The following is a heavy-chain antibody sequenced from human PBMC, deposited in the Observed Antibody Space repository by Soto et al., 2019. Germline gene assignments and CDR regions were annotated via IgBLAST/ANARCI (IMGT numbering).Heavy chain of an antibody. V-gene: IGHV5-51*01. CDR1: GYSFTSYW. D-gene: IGHD4-4*01. CDR2: IYPGDSDT. J-gene: IGHJ3*02. Sequence: GESLKISCKGSGYSFTSYWIGWVRQMPGKGLEWMGIIYPGDSDTRYSPSFQGQVTISADKSISTAYLQWSSLKASDTAMYYCARSMTTVTTDGALDIWGQGTMVTVSS. CDR3: ARSMTTVTTDGALDI.